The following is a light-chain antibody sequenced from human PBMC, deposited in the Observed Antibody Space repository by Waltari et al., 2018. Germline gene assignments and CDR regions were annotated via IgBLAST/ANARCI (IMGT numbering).Light chain of an antibody. CDR3: QQYNRWPPIT. V-gene: IGKV3-15*01. CDR1: HGISDN. Sequence: EVVMTQSPATLSVSPGERATLSCRASHGISDNLAWYQQKPGQAPRLLIYGAFTRATGIPARFTGSGSGTEFTLTINSLQSKDSAVYYCQQYNRWPPITFGQGTRLEIK. CDR2: GAF. J-gene: IGKJ5*01.